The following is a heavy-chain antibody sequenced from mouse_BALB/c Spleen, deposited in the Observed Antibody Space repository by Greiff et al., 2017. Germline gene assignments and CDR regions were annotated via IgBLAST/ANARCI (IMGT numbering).Heavy chain of an antibody. Sequence: EVNLVESGGGLVQPGGSLKLSCAASGFTFSSYGMSWVRQTPDKRLELVATINSNGGSTYYPDSVKGRFTISRDNAKNTLYLQMSSLKSEDTAMYYCARDGPRSTMITSWFAYWGQGTLVTVSA. CDR1: GFTFSSYG. CDR2: INSNGGST. V-gene: IGHV5-6-3*01. CDR3: ARDGPRSTMITSWFAY. J-gene: IGHJ3*01. D-gene: IGHD2-4*01.